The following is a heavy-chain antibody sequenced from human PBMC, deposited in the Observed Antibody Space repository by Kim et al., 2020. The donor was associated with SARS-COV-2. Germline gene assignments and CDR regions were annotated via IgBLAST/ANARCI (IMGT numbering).Heavy chain of an antibody. D-gene: IGHD3-22*01. CDR1: GGTFSSYA. J-gene: IGHJ3*02. V-gene: IGHV1-69*04. CDR3: ARYAYYYDSTYSYAFDI. Sequence: SVKVSCKASGGTFSSYAISWVRQAPGQGLEWMGRIIPILGIANYAQKFQGRVTITADKSTSTAYMELSSLRSEDTAVYYCARYAYYYDSTYSYAFDIWGQGTMVTVSS. CDR2: IIPILGIA.